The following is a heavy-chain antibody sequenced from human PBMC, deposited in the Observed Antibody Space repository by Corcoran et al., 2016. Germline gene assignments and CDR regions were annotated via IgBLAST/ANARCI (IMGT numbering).Heavy chain of an antibody. CDR2: IYYSGST. J-gene: IGHJ4*02. Sequence: QLQLQESGPGLVKPSETLSLTCTVSGGSISSSSYYWGWIRQPPGTGLEWIGSIYYSGSTYYNPSLKSRVPLSVDTSKNQFSLQRSSVTAAGTDGYYWARDGYRKNDGGNSVPHTSFDYWGQGTLVTVSS. V-gene: IGHV4-39*07. D-gene: IGHD2-21*02. CDR3: ARDGYRKNDGGNSVPHTSFDY. CDR1: GGSISSSSYY.